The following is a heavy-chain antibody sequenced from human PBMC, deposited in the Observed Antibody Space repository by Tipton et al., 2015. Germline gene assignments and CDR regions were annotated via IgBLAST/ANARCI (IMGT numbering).Heavy chain of an antibody. J-gene: IGHJ4*02. CDR1: GGTFSTYA. CDR3: ARDETPGIPVAGTLVRLDS. D-gene: IGHD6-19*01. Sequence: QLVQSGAEVKKPGSSVKVSCKASGGTFSTYAISWVRQAPGQGLEWMGGIIPIFGTANYAQKFQGRVTITADKSTTTAYMELSSLRSEDTAVYYCARDETPGIPVAGTLVRLDSWGQGTLVTVSS. V-gene: IGHV1-69*06. CDR2: IIPIFGTA.